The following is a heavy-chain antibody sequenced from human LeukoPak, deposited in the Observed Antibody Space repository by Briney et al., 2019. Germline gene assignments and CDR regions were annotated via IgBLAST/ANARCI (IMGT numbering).Heavy chain of an antibody. CDR3: AREDPCVGHDTQCRGAFDI. CDR2: IIPIFGTA. CDR1: GGTFSSYA. Sequence: SVKVSCKASGGTFSSYAISWVRQAPGQGLEWMGRIIPIFGTANYAQKFQGRVTITTDESTSTAYMELSSLRSEDTAVYYCAREDPCVGHDTQCRGAFDIWGQGTMVTVSS. V-gene: IGHV1-69*05. J-gene: IGHJ3*02. D-gene: IGHD1-26*01.